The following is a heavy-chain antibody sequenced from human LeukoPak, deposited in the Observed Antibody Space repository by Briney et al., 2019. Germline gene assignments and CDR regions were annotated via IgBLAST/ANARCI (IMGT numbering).Heavy chain of an antibody. CDR3: ARDTRFGALYDSSYHGMDV. CDR2: IRSRSHI. V-gene: IGHV3-21*01. Sequence: GGSLRLSCAAPGFIFSTYSMNWVRQTPEKGLEWVSSIRSRSHIYYADSVKGRLTISRDNAKNSLYLQIYSLRAQDTAVYYCARDTRFGALYDSSYHGMDVWGKGTTVTVSS. J-gene: IGHJ6*04. CDR1: GFIFSTYS. D-gene: IGHD3-10*01.